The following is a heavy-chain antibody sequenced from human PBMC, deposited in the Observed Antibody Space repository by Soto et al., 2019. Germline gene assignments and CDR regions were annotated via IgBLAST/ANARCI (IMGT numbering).Heavy chain of an antibody. D-gene: IGHD2-2*01. CDR1: GGSISSGGYY. Sequence: SETLSLTCTVSGGSISSGGYYWSWIRQHPGKGLEWIGYIYYSGSTYYNPSLKSRVTISVDTSKNQFSLKLSSVTAADTAVYYCARDSRLGYCSSTSCPRKYYYYYGMDVWGQGTTVTVS. CDR2: IYYSGST. V-gene: IGHV4-31*03. CDR3: ARDSRLGYCSSTSCPRKYYYYYGMDV. J-gene: IGHJ6*02.